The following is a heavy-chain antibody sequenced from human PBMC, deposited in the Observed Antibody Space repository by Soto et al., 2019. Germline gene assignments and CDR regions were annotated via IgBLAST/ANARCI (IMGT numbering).Heavy chain of an antibody. CDR2: IIPILGIA. J-gene: IGHJ3*02. CDR3: ARTLRGVIIHDAFDI. CDR1: GGTFSSYT. V-gene: IGHV1-69*02. D-gene: IGHD3-10*01. Sequence: QVQLVQSGAEVKKPGSSVKVSCKASGGTFSSYTISWVRQAPGQGLEWMGRIIPILGIANYAQKFQGRVTITADKSTSTAYMELSSLRSEDTAVYYCARTLRGVIIHDAFDIWGQGTMVTVSS.